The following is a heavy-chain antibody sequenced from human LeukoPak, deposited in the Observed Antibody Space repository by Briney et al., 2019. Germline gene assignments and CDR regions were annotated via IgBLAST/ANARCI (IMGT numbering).Heavy chain of an antibody. CDR2: IRSNVYGGTT. CDR3: TRGSGRYVMVDW. CDR1: GFTFADFT. Sequence: PGGSLRLSCTASGFTFADFTVSWFRQSPGQGLEWVGFIRSNVYGGTTEHAASVEARFTISRDDSNSIAYLQMNSLKTEDTAVYYCTRGSGRYVMVDWWGQEPWSPSPQ. V-gene: IGHV3-49*03. D-gene: IGHD6-19*01. J-gene: IGHJ4*01.